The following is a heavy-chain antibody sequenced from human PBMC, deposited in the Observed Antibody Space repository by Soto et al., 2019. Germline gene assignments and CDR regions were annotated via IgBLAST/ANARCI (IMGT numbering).Heavy chain of an antibody. CDR1: GGTFSSYA. V-gene: IGHV1-69*13. D-gene: IGHD5-12*01. J-gene: IGHJ5*02. CDR3: ARNHVEMATKGWFDP. CDR2: IIPIFGTA. Sequence: SVKVSCKASGGTFSSYAISWVRQAPGQGLEWMGGIIPIFGTANYAQKFQGRVTITADESTSTAYMELSSLRSEDTAVYYCARNHVEMATKGWFDPWGQATQVTVTS.